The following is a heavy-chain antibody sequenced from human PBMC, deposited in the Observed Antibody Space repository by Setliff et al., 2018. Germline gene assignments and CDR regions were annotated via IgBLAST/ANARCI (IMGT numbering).Heavy chain of an antibody. V-gene: IGHV4-4*02. D-gene: IGHD5-12*01. Sequence: SETLSLTCAVSGGSISSSNWWSWVRQPPGKGLEWIGEIYHSGSTNYNPSLKSRVTISVDKSKNQFSLKLSSVTAADTAVYYCARGGYSRGPPVYYFDYWGQGTLVTVSS. CDR3: ARGGYSRGPPVYYFDY. J-gene: IGHJ4*02. CDR2: IYHSGST. CDR1: GGSISSSNW.